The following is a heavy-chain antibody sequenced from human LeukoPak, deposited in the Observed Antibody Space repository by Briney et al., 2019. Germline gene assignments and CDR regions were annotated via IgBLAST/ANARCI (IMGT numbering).Heavy chain of an antibody. Sequence: APVKVSCKASGGTFSSYAISWVRQAPGQGLEWMGGIIPIFGTANYAQKFQGRVTITTDESTSTAYMELSSLRSEDTAVYYCASKSARYCSSTSCYTDYYYYMDVWGKGTTVTVSS. J-gene: IGHJ6*03. D-gene: IGHD2-2*02. CDR2: IIPIFGTA. V-gene: IGHV1-69*05. CDR1: GGTFSSYA. CDR3: ASKSARYCSSTSCYTDYYYYMDV.